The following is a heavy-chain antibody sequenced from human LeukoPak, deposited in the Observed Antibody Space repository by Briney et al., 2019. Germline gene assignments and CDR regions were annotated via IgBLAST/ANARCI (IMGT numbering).Heavy chain of an antibody. CDR3: ARHLFGSGYYPDY. V-gene: IGHV4-38-2*02. CDR1: GYSISSGYH. D-gene: IGHD3-22*01. CDR2: IYYSGST. Sequence: SETLSLTCTVSGYSISSGYHWGWIRQPPGKGLEWIGTIYYSGSTYYNPSLKSRVTISVDTSKNQFSLKLTSVTATDTAVYYCARHLFGSGYYPDYWGQGTLVTVSS. J-gene: IGHJ4*02.